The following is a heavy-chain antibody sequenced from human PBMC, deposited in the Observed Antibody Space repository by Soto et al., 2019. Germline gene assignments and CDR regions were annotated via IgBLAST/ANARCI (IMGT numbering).Heavy chain of an antibody. D-gene: IGHD2-2*01. CDR3: ARRCSSTSCYPLSGYYGMDV. J-gene: IGHJ6*02. V-gene: IGHV5-51*03. CDR1: GYSFTNYW. CDR2: IYPGDSHT. Sequence: EVQLVQSGAEVKKPGESLKISCKTSGYSFTNYWIGWVRQMPGKGLEWMGIIYPGDSHTRYGPSFQGQVTISADKSISTAYLQWSSLKASDTAMYYCARRCSSTSCYPLSGYYGMDVWGQGTSVTVSS.